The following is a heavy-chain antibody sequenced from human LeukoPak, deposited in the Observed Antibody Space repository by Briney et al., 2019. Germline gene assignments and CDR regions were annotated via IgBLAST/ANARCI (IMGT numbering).Heavy chain of an antibody. V-gene: IGHV4-34*01. D-gene: IGHD4-23*01. CDR3: ARTYGGNSRNYYYGMDV. J-gene: IGHJ6*02. CDR1: GGSVSGYY. CDR2: INHSGST. Sequence: SETQSLTCAVYGGSVSGYYWSWIRQPPGKGLEWIGEINHSGSTNYNPSLKSRVTISVDTSKNQFSLRLSSVTAADTAVYYCARTYGGNSRNYYYGMDVWGQGTTVTVSS.